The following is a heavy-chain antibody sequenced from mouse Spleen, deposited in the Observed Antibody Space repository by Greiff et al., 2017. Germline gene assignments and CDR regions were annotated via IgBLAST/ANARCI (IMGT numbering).Heavy chain of an antibody. CDR1: GYTFTDYY. J-gene: IGHJ2*01. Sequence: QVQLQQSGAELARPGASVKLSCKASGYTFTDYYINWVKQRTGQGLEWIGEIYPGSGNTYYNEKFKGKATLTADKSSSTAYMQLSSLTSEDSAVYFCARSITTVVAIDYWGQGTTLTVSS. V-gene: IGHV1-77*01. CDR2: IYPGSGNT. D-gene: IGHD1-1*01. CDR3: ARSITTVVAIDY.